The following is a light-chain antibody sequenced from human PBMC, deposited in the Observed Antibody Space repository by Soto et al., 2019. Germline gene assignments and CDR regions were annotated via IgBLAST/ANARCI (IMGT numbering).Light chain of an antibody. CDR3: QQYGTYLWT. J-gene: IGKJ1*01. Sequence: DIQMTQSPSSLSASVGDRVTITCRASQGIGNDLGWYQQKPGKAPKLLMYDASSLESGVPSRFSGSGSGTEFTLTISSLQPDDFATYYCQQYGTYLWTFGQGTRVEIK. CDR1: QGIGND. CDR2: DAS. V-gene: IGKV1-17*01.